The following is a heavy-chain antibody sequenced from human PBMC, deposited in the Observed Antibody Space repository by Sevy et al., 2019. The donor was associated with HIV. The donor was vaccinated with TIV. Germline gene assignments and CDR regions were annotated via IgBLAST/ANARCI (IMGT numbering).Heavy chain of an antibody. CDR1: GFTFSSYA. Sequence: GRSLRLSCAASGFTFSSYAMSWVRQAPGKGLEWVSAISGSGGSTYYADSVKGRFTISRDNSKNTLYLQMNSSRAEDTAVYYCAKDVTVVVVAATQGHFDYWGQGTLVTVSS. CDR3: AKDVTVVVVAATQGHFDY. V-gene: IGHV3-23*01. D-gene: IGHD2-15*01. J-gene: IGHJ4*02. CDR2: ISGSGGST.